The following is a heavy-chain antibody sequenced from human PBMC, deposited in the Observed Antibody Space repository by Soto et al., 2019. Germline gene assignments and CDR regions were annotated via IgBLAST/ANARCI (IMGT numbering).Heavy chain of an antibody. Sequence: LRLSCTVSGGSISSGGYYWSWIRQHPGKGLEWIGYIYYSGSTYYNPSLKSRVTISVDTSKNQFSLKLSSVTAADTAVYYCARVGCGGDCSFYSIGPWGQGTLVTVSS. CDR2: IYYSGST. CDR3: ARVGCGGDCSFYSIGP. D-gene: IGHD2-21*02. J-gene: IGHJ5*02. CDR1: GGSISSGGYY. V-gene: IGHV4-31*03.